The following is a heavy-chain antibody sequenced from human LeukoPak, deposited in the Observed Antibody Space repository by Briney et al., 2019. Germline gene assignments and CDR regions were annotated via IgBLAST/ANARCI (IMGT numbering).Heavy chain of an antibody. CDR2: VKHDGDT. V-gene: IGHV4-34*01. J-gene: IGHJ5*01. Sequence: PSETLSVTCAVYGASFNTYYWTWIRQSPDKGLEWIGEVKHDGDTNVNPSLRSRVVMSVDASKNQFSLKMTSVTAADTAIYFCARGPVALPNDRLSLFFDFWGHGTLVTVSS. CDR3: ARGPVALPNDRLSLFFDF. CDR1: GASFNTYY. D-gene: IGHD2-8*01.